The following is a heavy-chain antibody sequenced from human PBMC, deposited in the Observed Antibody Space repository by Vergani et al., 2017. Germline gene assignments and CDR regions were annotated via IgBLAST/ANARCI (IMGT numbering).Heavy chain of an antibody. CDR3: ARDPDRYYDFWSGYYPGSSNYFDY. D-gene: IGHD3-3*01. V-gene: IGHV3-21*01. CDR2: ISSSSSYI. J-gene: IGHJ4*02. Sequence: EVQLLESGGGLVKPGGSLRLSCAASGFTFSSYSMNWVRQAPGKGLEWVSSISSSSSYIYYADSVKGRFTISRDNAKNSLYLQMNSLRAEDTAVYYCARDPDRYYDFWSGYYPGSSNYFDYWGQGTLVTVSS. CDR1: GFTFSSYS.